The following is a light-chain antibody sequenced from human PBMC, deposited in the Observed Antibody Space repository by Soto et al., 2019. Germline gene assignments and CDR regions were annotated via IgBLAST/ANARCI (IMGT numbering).Light chain of an antibody. CDR2: LNSDGSH. V-gene: IGLV4-69*01. J-gene: IGLJ3*02. Sequence: QLVLTQSPSASASLGASVKLTCTLSSGHNNYAIAWHQQQPEKGPRYLMKLNSDGSHSKGDGIPDRFSGSSSGAERYLTIXXXXSXXXADYYCQTWGTGIQVFGGGTKLTVL. CDR3: QTWGTGIQV. CDR1: SGHNNYA.